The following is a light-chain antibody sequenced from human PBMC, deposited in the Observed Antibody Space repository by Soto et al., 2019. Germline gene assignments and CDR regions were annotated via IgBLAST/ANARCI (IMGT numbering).Light chain of an antibody. V-gene: IGLV2-14*01. J-gene: IGLJ2*01. Sequence: QSALTQPASVSGSPGQSITISCTGTSSDIGGYNYVSWYQQHPGKAPKLMIYEVSNRPSGVSNRFSGSKSGNTASLTISGLQAEDEADYYCSSYTTTRILEGAFGGGTKLTVL. CDR2: EVS. CDR3: SSYTTTRILEGA. CDR1: SSDIGGYNY.